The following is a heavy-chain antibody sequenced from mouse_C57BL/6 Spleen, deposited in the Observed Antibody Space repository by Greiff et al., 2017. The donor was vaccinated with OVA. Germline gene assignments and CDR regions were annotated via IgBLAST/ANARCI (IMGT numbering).Heavy chain of an antibody. J-gene: IGHJ4*01. D-gene: IGHD1-1*01. CDR1: GFTFSSYA. Sequence: DVHLVESGEGLVKPGGSLKLSCAASGFTFSSYAMSWVRQTPEKRLEWVAYISSGGDYIYYADTVKGRFTISRDNARNTLYLQMSSLKSEDTAMYYCTRDNYAYYYAMDYWGQGTSVTVSS. CDR3: TRDNYAYYYAMDY. CDR2: ISSGGDYI. V-gene: IGHV5-9-1*02.